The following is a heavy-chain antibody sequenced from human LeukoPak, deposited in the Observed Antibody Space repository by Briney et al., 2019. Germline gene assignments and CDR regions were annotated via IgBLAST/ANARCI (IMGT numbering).Heavy chain of an antibody. Sequence: ASVKVSCKASGYTFTSYDINWVRQATGQGLEWMGWMNPNSGNTGYAQKFQGRVTMTRNTSISTAYTELSSLRSEDTAVYYCARVVRGVIITPPDYWGQGTLVTVSS. V-gene: IGHV1-8*01. CDR1: GYTFTSYD. CDR3: ARVVRGVIITPPDY. D-gene: IGHD3-10*01. CDR2: MNPNSGNT. J-gene: IGHJ4*02.